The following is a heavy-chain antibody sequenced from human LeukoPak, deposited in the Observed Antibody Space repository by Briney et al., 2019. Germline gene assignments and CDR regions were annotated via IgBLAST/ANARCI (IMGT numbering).Heavy chain of an antibody. J-gene: IGHJ4*02. Sequence: GASAKVSCKASGGTFSSYAISWVRQAPGQGLEWMGGIIPIFGTANYAQKFQGRVTITADESTSTAYMELSSLRSEDTAVYYCARSIITMVRGVIITGFDYWGQGTLVTVSS. V-gene: IGHV1-69*13. CDR2: IIPIFGTA. CDR3: ARSIITMVRGVIITGFDY. CDR1: GGTFSSYA. D-gene: IGHD3-10*01.